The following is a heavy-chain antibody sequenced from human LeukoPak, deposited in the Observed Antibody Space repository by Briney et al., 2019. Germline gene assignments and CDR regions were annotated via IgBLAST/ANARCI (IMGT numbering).Heavy chain of an antibody. V-gene: IGHV5-51*01. D-gene: IGHD2-2*01. CDR2: IYPRDSET. CDR1: GYSFTNYW. J-gene: IGHJ4*02. Sequence: GESLKISSEGSGYSFTNYWIGWVRQMPGKGLEWMGIIYPRDSETTYSPSFQGQVTISADKNMNIAYLQWSSLKASDTAMYCCARHLSAVMPAGDYWGQGTLVTVSS. CDR3: ARHLSAVMPAGDY.